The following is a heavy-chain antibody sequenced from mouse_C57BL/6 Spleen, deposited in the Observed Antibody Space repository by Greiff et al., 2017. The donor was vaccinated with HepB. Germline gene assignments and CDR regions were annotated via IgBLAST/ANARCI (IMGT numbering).Heavy chain of an antibody. J-gene: IGHJ3*01. V-gene: IGHV1-69*01. CDR3: ARSFTTVVGPFAY. CDR2: IDPSDSYT. Sequence: QVQLQQPGAELVMPGASVKLSCKASGYTFTSYWMHWVQQRPGQGLEWIGEIDPSDSYTNYHQKFKGKSTLTVDKSSSTAYMQLSSLTSEDSAVYYCARSFTTVVGPFAYWGQGTLVTVSA. CDR1: GYTFTSYW. D-gene: IGHD1-1*01.